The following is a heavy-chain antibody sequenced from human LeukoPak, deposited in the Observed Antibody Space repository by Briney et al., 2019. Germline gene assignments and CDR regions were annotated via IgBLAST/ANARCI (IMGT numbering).Heavy chain of an antibody. CDR1: GFTFSSYS. D-gene: IGHD1-26*01. Sequence: GGSLRLSFAASGFTFSSYSMNWVRQAPGKGLEWVSSISSSSSYIYYADSVKGRFAISRDNAKNSLYLQMNSLRAEDTAVYYCARDSGSTDEYFQHWGQGTLVSVSS. CDR3: ARDSGSTDEYFQH. CDR2: ISSSSSYI. V-gene: IGHV3-21*01. J-gene: IGHJ1*01.